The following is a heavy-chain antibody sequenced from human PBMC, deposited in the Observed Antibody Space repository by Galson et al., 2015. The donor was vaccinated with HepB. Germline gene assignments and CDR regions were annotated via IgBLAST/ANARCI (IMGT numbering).Heavy chain of an antibody. CDR3: ATGRGISGPNNYCDD. V-gene: IGHV3-15*01. CDR1: GFTFSNTW. J-gene: IGHJ4*02. CDR2: IRSKAAGGTT. D-gene: IGHD3-10*01. Sequence: SLRLSCAASGFTFSNTWMNWVRQVPGKGLEWVGRIRSKAAGGTTDFAAPVKGRFTISRDDSKNVLYLEMNSLKSEDTAVYYCATGRGISGPNNYCDDWGQGTLVTVSS.